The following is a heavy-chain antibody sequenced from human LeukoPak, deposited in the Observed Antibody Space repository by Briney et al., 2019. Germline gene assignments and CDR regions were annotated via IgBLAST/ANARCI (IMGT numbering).Heavy chain of an antibody. Sequence: ASVKVSCKAYGYTFMSHGISWVRQAPGQGLEWMGWISGSSSNTNYAQRLQGRVTMTTDTSTTTAYMELRSLRSDDTAVYYCARATGTWGHDGYDIWGQGTMVTVSS. J-gene: IGHJ3*02. V-gene: IGHV1-18*01. D-gene: IGHD3-16*01. CDR3: ARATGTWGHDGYDI. CDR1: GYTFMSHG. CDR2: ISGSSSNT.